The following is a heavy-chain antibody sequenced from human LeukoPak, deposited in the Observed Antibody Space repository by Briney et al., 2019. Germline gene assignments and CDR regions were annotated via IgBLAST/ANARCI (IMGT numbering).Heavy chain of an antibody. D-gene: IGHD4-17*01. CDR2: FYSVGST. CDR1: GFTVSSNY. J-gene: IGHJ4*02. CDR3: ARGLDYGDYFDY. Sequence: PGGSLRLSCAASGFTVSSNYMSWVRQAPGKGLEWVSVFYSVGSTFYADSVKGRFTISRDNSKNTLYLQMNSRRAEDTAVYYCARGLDYGDYFDYWGQGTLVTVSS. V-gene: IGHV3-53*01.